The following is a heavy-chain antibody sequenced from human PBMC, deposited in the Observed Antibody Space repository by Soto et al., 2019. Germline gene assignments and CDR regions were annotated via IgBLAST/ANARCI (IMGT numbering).Heavy chain of an antibody. J-gene: IGHJ4*02. D-gene: IGHD1-7*01. CDR1: GFIFSDHS. V-gene: IGHV3-30*04. Sequence: GGSLRLSCAASGFIFSDHSMHWVRQAPGKGLEWVAVISFDGSKKYYADPVKGRFTISRDNSKNTLYLQMSSLRAEDTAVFYCARDPLLTGTADYYFDYWGQGTLVTVSS. CDR2: ISFDGSKK. CDR3: ARDPLLTGTADYYFDY.